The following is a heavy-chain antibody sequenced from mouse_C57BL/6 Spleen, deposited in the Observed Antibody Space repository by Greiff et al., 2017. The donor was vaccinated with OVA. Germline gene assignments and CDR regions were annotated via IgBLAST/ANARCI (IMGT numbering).Heavy chain of an antibody. V-gene: IGHV14-3*01. CDR1: GFNIKNTY. CDR2: IDPANGNT. D-gene: IGHD1-1*01. CDR3: AITHYYGISLNCKAMDS. Sequence: VQLQQSVAELVRPGASVKLSCTASGFNIKNTYMHWVKQRPEQGLEWIGRIDPANGNTKYAPKFQGKATITADTTSNTAYLQLSSLTSEDTAIYCCAITHYYGISLNCKAMDSGGQGTSVTVAA. J-gene: IGHJ4*01.